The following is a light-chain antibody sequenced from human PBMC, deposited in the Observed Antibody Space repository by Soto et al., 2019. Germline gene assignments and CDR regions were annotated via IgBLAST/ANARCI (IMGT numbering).Light chain of an antibody. J-gene: IGKJ1*01. CDR3: QQYNGYSRT. CDR2: EAS. Sequence: DIQMTQSPSTLSASVGDRVTITCRASQSINNWLAWYQQKPGKAPKLLIYEASNLESGVPSRFSGSGSGTEFTLTISSLQPDDFATYYCQQYNGYSRTFGQGTKVEIK. V-gene: IGKV1-5*03. CDR1: QSINNW.